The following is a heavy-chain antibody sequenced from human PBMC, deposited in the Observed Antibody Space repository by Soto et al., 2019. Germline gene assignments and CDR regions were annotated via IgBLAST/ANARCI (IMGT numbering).Heavy chain of an antibody. CDR2: IYYSGTT. Sequence: SETLSLTCAVSGYSISSSNWWGWIRQLPGKGLEWIGYIYYSGTTYYNPSLKSRVTMSVDTSKNQFSLKLTSVTAVDTAVYYCARREIQGPIDYWGQGTLVTSPQ. J-gene: IGHJ4*02. D-gene: IGHD1-26*01. CDR1: GYSISSSNW. V-gene: IGHV4-28*01. CDR3: ARREIQGPIDY.